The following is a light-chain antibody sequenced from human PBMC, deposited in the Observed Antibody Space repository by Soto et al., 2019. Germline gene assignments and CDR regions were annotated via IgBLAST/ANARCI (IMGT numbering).Light chain of an antibody. Sequence: IVLTQSPGTLSLSPGERATLSCRASQSVSDNYLAWYQHKPGQAPRLLIYDASTRATAIPDRFSGSGSGTDFTLTVTSLEPEDFAVYYCQQYGSSPYACGQGTKLEIK. CDR3: QQYGSSPYA. J-gene: IGKJ2*01. CDR2: DAS. V-gene: IGKV3-20*01. CDR1: QSVSDNY.